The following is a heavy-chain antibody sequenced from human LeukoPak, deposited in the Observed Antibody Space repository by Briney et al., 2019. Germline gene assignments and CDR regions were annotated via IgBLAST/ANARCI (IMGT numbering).Heavy chain of an antibody. CDR2: IYYSGST. Sequence: ASETLSLTCTVSGGSISSSSYYWGWIRQPPGKGLEWIGSIYYSGSTYYNPSLKSRVTISVDTSKNQFSLKLSSVTAADTAVYYCARQTSSGWYEGLEAFDIWGQGTMVTVSS. CDR1: GGSISSSSYY. CDR3: ARQTSSGWYEGLEAFDI. D-gene: IGHD6-19*01. V-gene: IGHV4-39*01. J-gene: IGHJ3*02.